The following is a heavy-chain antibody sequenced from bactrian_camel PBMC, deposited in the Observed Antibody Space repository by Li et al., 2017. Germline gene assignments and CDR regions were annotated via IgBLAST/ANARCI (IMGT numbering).Heavy chain of an antibody. V-gene: IGHV3S42*01. D-gene: IGHD2*01. CDR1: GFTFSNHA. Sequence: PLVESGGGLLQPGGSLRLSCKVSGFTFSNHAMSWVRQRPGKGLEWVSRITGGVGNILYSISVKDRFTISRDNAKNTLYLQMNNLKPEDTAMYYCAATGRKLCYSGGYFYPSDYCTGSSCFGYGMDYWGKGTQVTVS. CDR2: ITGGVGNI. J-gene: IGHJ7*01.